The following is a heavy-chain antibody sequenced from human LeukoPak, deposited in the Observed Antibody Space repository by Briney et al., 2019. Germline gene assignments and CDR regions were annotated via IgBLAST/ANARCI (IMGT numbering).Heavy chain of an antibody. CDR1: GGSISSSSYY. CDR3: ARAFYPGYYSYMAV. CDR2: IYYSGST. D-gene: IGHD3-3*02. V-gene: IGHV4-39*07. Sequence: SETLSLTCTVSGGSISSSSYYWGWIRQPPGKGLEWIGSIYYSGSTYYNPSLKSRVTISVDTSKNQFSLKLSSVTAADTAVYYCARAFYPGYYSYMAVWGKGTTVTVSS. J-gene: IGHJ6*03.